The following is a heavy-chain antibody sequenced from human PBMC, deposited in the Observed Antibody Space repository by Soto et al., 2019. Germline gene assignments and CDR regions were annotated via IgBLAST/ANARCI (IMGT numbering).Heavy chain of an antibody. Sequence: GGSLRLSCTASGFTFNSYGMHWVRQGPGNGLEWVAFISYDSTKTYYADSVKGRFTISRDNSNSALYVQMNSLTGEDTAVYYCARTRSAWSDFHYYSLDVWGQGTTVTVSS. CDR1: GFTFNSYG. J-gene: IGHJ6*02. CDR3: ARTRSAWSDFHYYSLDV. D-gene: IGHD1-26*01. CDR2: ISYDSTKT. V-gene: IGHV3-30*03.